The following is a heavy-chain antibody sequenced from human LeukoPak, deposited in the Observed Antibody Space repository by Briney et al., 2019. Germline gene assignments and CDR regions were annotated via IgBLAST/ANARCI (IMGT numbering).Heavy chain of an antibody. CDR1: GYTFTSYG. Sequence: ASAKVSCKASGYTFTSYGISWVRQAPGQGLEWMGWISAYNGNTNYAQKLQGRVTMTTDTSTSTAYMELRSLRSDDTAVYYCARGLYGSGSHDAFDIWGQGTMVTVSS. D-gene: IGHD3-10*01. V-gene: IGHV1-18*01. CDR3: ARGLYGSGSHDAFDI. CDR2: ISAYNGNT. J-gene: IGHJ3*02.